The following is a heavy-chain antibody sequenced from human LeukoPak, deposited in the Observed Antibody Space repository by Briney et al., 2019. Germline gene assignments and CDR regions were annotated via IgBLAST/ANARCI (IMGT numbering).Heavy chain of an antibody. CDR2: IYYSGST. CDR1: GGSISSYY. Sequence: SGPGLVKPSETLSLTCTVSGGSISSYYWSWIRQPPGKELEWIGYIYYSGSTNYNPSLKSRVTISVDTSKNQFSLKLSSVTAADTAVYYCARGGTENFDYWGQGTLVTVSS. V-gene: IGHV4-59*01. J-gene: IGHJ4*02. CDR3: ARGGTENFDY. D-gene: IGHD3-16*01.